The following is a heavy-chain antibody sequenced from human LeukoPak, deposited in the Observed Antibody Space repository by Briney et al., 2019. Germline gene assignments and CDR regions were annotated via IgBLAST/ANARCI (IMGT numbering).Heavy chain of an antibody. CDR3: ATDQTGPNDAFDI. Sequence: GTSVKVSCKVSGYTLTELSMHWVRQAPGKGLEWMGGFDPEDGETIYAQKFQGRVTMTEDTSTDTAYMELSSLRSEDTAVYYCATDQTGPNDAFDIWGQGTMVTVSS. V-gene: IGHV1-24*01. CDR1: GYTLTELS. J-gene: IGHJ3*02. CDR2: FDPEDGET.